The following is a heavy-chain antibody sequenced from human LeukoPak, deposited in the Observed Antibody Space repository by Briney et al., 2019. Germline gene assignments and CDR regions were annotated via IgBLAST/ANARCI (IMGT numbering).Heavy chain of an antibody. D-gene: IGHD6-19*01. Sequence: SSETLSLTCTVSGXSISSYYWSWIRQPPGKGLEWIGYIYYSGSTTYNPSLKSRVTISVDTSKNQFSLKLSSVTAADTAVYHCARGRVAVADTGEYAFDIWGQGTMVTVSS. CDR1: GXSISSYY. J-gene: IGHJ3*02. V-gene: IGHV4-59*01. CDR2: IYYSGST. CDR3: ARGRVAVADTGEYAFDI.